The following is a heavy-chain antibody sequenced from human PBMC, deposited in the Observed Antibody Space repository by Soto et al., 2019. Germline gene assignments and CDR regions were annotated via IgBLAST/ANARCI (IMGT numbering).Heavy chain of an antibody. V-gene: IGHV1-46*01. CDR3: AKVTHRGPIAVAGPLGS. CDR1: GSITNHH. J-gene: IGHJ4*02. D-gene: IGHD6-19*01. CDR2: FNPSGLST. Sequence: QVHLVQSGAEVKKPGASVNVSCQASGSITNHHMHWVRQAPGQVLEWMGIFNPSGLSTTYAQKFQVRVTITRDTSTSTVYMELSRLTSEDTAVYFCAKVTHRGPIAVAGPLGSWGPGTLVIVSS.